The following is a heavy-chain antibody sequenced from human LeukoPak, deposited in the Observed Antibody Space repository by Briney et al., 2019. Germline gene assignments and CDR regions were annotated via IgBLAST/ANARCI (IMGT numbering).Heavy chain of an antibody. CDR3: ARGSPYSKGNDY. D-gene: IGHD4-11*01. V-gene: IGHV4-34*01. Sequence: SETLSLTCAVYGGSFSGYYWSWIRQPPGKGLEWIGEINHSGSTNYNPSLKSRVTISVDTSKNQFSLKLSSVTAADPPVYYCARGSPYSKGNDYWGQGTLVTVSS. CDR1: GGSFSGYY. J-gene: IGHJ4*02. CDR2: INHSGST.